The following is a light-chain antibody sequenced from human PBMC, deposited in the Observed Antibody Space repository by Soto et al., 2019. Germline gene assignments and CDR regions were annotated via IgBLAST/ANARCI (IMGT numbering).Light chain of an antibody. CDR3: QQYGRSPPEFT. V-gene: IGKV3-20*01. CDR1: QSISSNY. J-gene: IGKJ3*01. Sequence: EIVLMQSPGTLSLSPGERATLSCRASQSISSNYLAWYQQKPGQAPRLLIYGATFRASGIPDRFSGSGSGTDFTLTISRLEPEDFAVYYCQQYGRSPPEFTFGPGTEVDIK. CDR2: GAT.